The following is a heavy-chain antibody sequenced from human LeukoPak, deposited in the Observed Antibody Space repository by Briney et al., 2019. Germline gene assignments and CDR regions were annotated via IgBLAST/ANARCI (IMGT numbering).Heavy chain of an antibody. CDR1: GFTFNNYA. J-gene: IGHJ6*03. V-gene: IGHV3-23*01. Sequence: GGSLRLSCASSGFTFNNYAMNWVREAPGKGLQWVSAVSGDGQRTFYADSVKGRFTIFRDNSMNTLSLQMNSLRVEDTAEYYCAKRGGTESFYYYYYMDVWGKGTTVTVSS. CDR2: VSGDGQRT. CDR3: AKRGGTESFYYYYYMDV. D-gene: IGHD2-15*01.